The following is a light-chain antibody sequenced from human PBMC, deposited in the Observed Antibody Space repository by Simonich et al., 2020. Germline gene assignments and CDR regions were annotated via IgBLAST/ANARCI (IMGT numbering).Light chain of an antibody. J-gene: IGKJ2*01. V-gene: IGKV1-39*01. CDR1: QSISSY. CDR2: AAS. Sequence: DIQMTQSPSSLSASVGDRVTITCRASQSISSYLNWYQQKPGKAPKTLSYAASSLQSGVPSRFSGSGSGTDFTLTISSRQPEDFATYYCQQSYSTPYTFGQGTKLEIK. CDR3: QQSYSTPYT.